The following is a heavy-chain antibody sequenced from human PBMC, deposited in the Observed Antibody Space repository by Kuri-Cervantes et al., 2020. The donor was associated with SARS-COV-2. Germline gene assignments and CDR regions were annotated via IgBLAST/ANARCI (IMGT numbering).Heavy chain of an antibody. J-gene: IGHJ6*03. CDR2: MNPNSGGT. CDR3: ARGGSASPYYYYYMDV. Sequence: ASVKVSCKASGYTFTSYDINWVRQATGQGLEWMGWMNPNSGGTNYAQKFQGRVTITADESTSTAYMELSSLRSEDTAVYYCARGGSASPYYYYYMDVWGKGTTVTVSS. V-gene: IGHV1-8*03. D-gene: IGHD1-26*01. CDR1: GYTFTSYD.